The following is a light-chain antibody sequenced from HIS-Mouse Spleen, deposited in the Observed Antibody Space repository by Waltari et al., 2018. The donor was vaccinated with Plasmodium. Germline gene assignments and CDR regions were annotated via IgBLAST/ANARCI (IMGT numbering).Light chain of an antibody. Sequence: SYELTQPPSVSVSPGQTASITCSGDKLGDKYACWYQQKPGQSPVLVIYQDSKRRSGIPCRFAGSNSGNTATLTIGGTQAMDEADYYCQAWDSSTVVFGGGTKLTVL. V-gene: IGLV3-1*01. CDR2: QDS. CDR1: KLGDKY. CDR3: QAWDSSTVV. J-gene: IGLJ2*01.